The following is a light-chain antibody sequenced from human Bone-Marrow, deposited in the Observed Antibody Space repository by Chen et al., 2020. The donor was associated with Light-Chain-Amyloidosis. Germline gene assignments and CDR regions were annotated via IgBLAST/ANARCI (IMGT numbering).Light chain of an antibody. CDR2: EVT. CDR1: SSVVGNHDI. V-gene: IGLV2-23*02. J-gene: IGLJ3*02. Sequence: QSVLTQPASVSGSPGQSITITCTGTSSVVGNHDIVSWYQQHPGKASKFLIYEVTKRPSGVSNRFSGSKSGNTAYLKSSGLRAEDEADYYCCSYDDFKSSWVFGGGTMLTVL. CDR3: CSYDDFKSSWV.